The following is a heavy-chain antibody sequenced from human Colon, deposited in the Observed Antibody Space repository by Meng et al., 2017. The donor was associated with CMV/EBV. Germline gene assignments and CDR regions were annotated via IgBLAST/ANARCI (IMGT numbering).Heavy chain of an antibody. V-gene: IGHV4-34*01. CDR1: GGSFSGYY. J-gene: IGHJ6*02. D-gene: IGHD2-15*01. CDR3: ARSGSSDLFYGVDV. Sequence: SETLSLTCAVYGGSFSGYYWSWIRQSPIKGLEWIGEINHRGSTNYNPSLKSRVTISVDTSKNQFSLKLSSVTAADTAVYYCARSGSSDLFYGVDVWGLGTTVTVSS. CDR2: INHRGST.